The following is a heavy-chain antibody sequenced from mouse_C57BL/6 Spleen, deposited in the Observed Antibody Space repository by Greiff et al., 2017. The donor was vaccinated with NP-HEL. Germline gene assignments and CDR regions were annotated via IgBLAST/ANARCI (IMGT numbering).Heavy chain of an antibody. CDR2: IYPRSGNT. V-gene: IGHV1-81*01. D-gene: IGHD2-5*01. CDR1: GYTFTSYG. CDR3: ARSDSNSYAMDY. Sequence: VQLQESGAELARPGASVKLSCKASGYTFTSYGISWVKQRTGQGLEWIGEIYPRSGNTYYNEKFKGKATLTADKSSSTAYMELRSLTSEDSAVYFCARSDSNSYAMDYWGQGTSVTVSS. J-gene: IGHJ4*01.